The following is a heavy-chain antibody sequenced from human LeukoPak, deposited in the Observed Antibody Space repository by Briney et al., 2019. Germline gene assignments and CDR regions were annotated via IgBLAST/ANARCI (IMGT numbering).Heavy chain of an antibody. V-gene: IGHV3-21*04. D-gene: IGHD1-26*01. Sequence: PGGSLRLSCAASGFTFSSYSMNWVRQAPGEGLEWVSSISSTSSYIYYGDSVKGRFTISRDNAKNSLYLQMNSLRAEDTAVYYCAKDRLSGSYYDGAFDIWGQGTMVTVSS. CDR1: GFTFSSYS. CDR3: AKDRLSGSYYDGAFDI. CDR2: ISSTSSYI. J-gene: IGHJ3*02.